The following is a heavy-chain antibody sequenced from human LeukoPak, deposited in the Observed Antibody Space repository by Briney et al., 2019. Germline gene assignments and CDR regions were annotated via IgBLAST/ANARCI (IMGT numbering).Heavy chain of an antibody. D-gene: IGHD5-24*01. CDR2: FYVGGAT. V-gene: IGHV3-53*01. CDR1: GFSVTNNY. J-gene: IGHJ4*02. Sequence: GGSLRLSCAVSGFSVTNNYMSWVRQAPGKGLEWVSVFYVGGATYYSDSVKGRFTISRDNSENTLYLQMKSMRAEDTAVYYCARGDGYNFFDYWGQGTLVTVSS. CDR3: ARGDGYNFFDY.